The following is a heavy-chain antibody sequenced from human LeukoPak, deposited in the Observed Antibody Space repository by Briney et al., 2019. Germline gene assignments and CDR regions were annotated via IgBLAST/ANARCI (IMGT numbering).Heavy chain of an antibody. CDR2: INPSGGST. D-gene: IGHD1-26*01. CDR1: GYTFTSYY. V-gene: IGHV1-46*01. Sequence: ASVKVSCKASGYTFTSYYMHWVRQAPGQGLEWMGMINPSGGSTNYAQKFQGRVTMTRDTSTSTVYLELSSLRSEDTAVYYCAGVLVGAIGNYFDYWGQGTLVTVS. J-gene: IGHJ4*02. CDR3: AGVLVGAIGNYFDY.